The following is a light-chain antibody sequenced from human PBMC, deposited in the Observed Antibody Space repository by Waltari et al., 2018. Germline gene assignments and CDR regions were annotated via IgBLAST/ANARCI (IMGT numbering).Light chain of an antibody. CDR1: QSVSRT. CDR2: GAA. J-gene: IGKJ1*01. CDR3: QHYVRLPAT. Sequence: EIVLTQSPGTLSLSPGERATLYCRASQSVSRTLAWYQQIPGQAPKLLIYGAAIRATVIRDRFTYSESVTVFRLSSSGVEPENFAIYCCQHYVRLPATFGQGTEVEI. V-gene: IGKV3-20*01.